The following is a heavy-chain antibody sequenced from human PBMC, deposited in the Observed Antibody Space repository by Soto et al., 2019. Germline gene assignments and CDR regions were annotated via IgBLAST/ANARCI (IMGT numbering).Heavy chain of an antibody. CDR2: IYYSGST. CDR3: ARHRSASSWFFY. Sequence: SETLSLTCTVSGGSISSYDWSWIRQPPGKGLEWIGYIYYSGSTNYNPSLKSRLTMSVDTSNNQFSLKLNSVTAADTALYYCARHRSASSWFFYWGQGTLVTVSS. V-gene: IGHV4-59*08. D-gene: IGHD6-13*01. CDR1: GGSISSYD. J-gene: IGHJ4*02.